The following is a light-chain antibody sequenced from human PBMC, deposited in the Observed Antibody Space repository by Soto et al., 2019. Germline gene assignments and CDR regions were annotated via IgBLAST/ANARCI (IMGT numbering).Light chain of an antibody. Sequence: QSALTQPASVSGSPGQWITISCTGTSSDIGGYNYVSWYRQYPGRAPKLLIYEVINRPSGFSSRFSGSKSGNTASLTISGLQAEDEADYYCSSYTTASTVLFGGGTKVTVL. CDR1: SSDIGGYNY. J-gene: IGLJ3*02. CDR3: SSYTTASTVL. CDR2: EVI. V-gene: IGLV2-14*01.